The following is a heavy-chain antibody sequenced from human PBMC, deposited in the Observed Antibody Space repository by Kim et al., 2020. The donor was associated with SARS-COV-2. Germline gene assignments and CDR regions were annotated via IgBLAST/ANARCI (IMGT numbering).Heavy chain of an antibody. J-gene: IGHJ4*02. CDR1: GGTFSSYA. V-gene: IGHV1-69*13. D-gene: IGHD3-10*01. CDR2: IIPIFGTA. CDR3: ARDPTHGGLGSYFD. Sequence: SVKVSCKASGGTFSSYAISWVRQAPGQGLEWMGGIIPIFGTANYAQKFQGRVTITADESTSTAYMELSSLRSEDTAVYYCARDPTHGGLGSYFDWGQGTLVTVSS.